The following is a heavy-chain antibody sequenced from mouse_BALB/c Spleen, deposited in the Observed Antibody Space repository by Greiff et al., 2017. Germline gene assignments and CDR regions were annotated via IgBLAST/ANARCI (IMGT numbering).Heavy chain of an antibody. CDR1: GFSLTSYG. CDR3: ARNGGRPYAMDY. J-gene: IGHJ4*01. Sequence: VQLVESGPGLVAPSQSLSITCTVSGFSLTSYGVHWVRQPPGKGLEWLGVIWAGGSTNYNSALMSRLSISKDNSKSQVFLKMNSLQTDDTAMYYCARNGGRPYAMDYWGQGTSVTVSS. CDR2: IWAGGST. V-gene: IGHV2-9*02.